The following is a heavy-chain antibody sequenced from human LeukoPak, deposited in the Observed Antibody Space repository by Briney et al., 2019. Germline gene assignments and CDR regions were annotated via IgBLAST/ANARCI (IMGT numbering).Heavy chain of an antibody. CDR1: GGSISSGGYY. Sequence: TSQTLSLTCTVSGGSISSGGYYWSWIRQPPGKGLEWIGYIYYSGSTNYNPSLKSRVTISVDTSKNQFSLKLSSVTAADTAVYYCARHGLWFGEEYWFDPWGQGTLVTVSS. CDR3: ARHGLWFGEEYWFDP. D-gene: IGHD3-10*01. CDR2: IYYSGST. V-gene: IGHV4-61*08. J-gene: IGHJ5*02.